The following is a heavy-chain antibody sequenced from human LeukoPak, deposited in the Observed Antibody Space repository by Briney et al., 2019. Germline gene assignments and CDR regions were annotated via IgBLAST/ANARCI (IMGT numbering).Heavy chain of an antibody. Sequence: SSETLSLTCTVSGGSISSSSYFWAWIRQPPGMGLEWIGNIYYSGSTYYNPSLQSRVTISVDTSKNQFSLKLNSVTAADTAVYYCARDHFRVGCSTTSCYGVDPWGQGTLVTVSS. CDR2: IYYSGST. D-gene: IGHD2-2*01. J-gene: IGHJ5*02. CDR1: GGSISSSSYF. CDR3: ARDHFRVGCSTTSCYGVDP. V-gene: IGHV4-39*07.